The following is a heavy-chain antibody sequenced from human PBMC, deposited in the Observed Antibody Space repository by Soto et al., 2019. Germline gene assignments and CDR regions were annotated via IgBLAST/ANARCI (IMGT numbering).Heavy chain of an antibody. V-gene: IGHV4-31*03. CDR2: IYYSGSI. CDR3: ARDERYYYYYMYV. Sequence: QVQLQESGPGLVKPSQTLSLTCTVSGCSISSGGYYWSWIRQHPGKGLEWIGYIYYSGSIYYNPSLKSRVTISVDTSKNQFSLKLSSVTAADTAVYYCARDERYYYYYMYVWGKGTTVTVSS. CDR1: GCSISSGGYY. J-gene: IGHJ6*03.